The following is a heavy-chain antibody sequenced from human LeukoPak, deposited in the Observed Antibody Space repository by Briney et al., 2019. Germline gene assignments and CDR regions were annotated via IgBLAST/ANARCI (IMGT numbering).Heavy chain of an antibody. J-gene: IGHJ4*02. Sequence: PGGSLRLSCAASGFKFDDYWMNWVRQAPGKGLEWVANIKEDGSEKYYVDSVKGRFTISKDNARNFLYLQMNSLRAEDTAAYYCARAGTSIRGIKVYWGQGTLVTVSS. D-gene: IGHD3-10*01. CDR2: IKEDGSEK. V-gene: IGHV3-7*03. CDR3: ARAGTSIRGIKVY. CDR1: GFKFDDYW.